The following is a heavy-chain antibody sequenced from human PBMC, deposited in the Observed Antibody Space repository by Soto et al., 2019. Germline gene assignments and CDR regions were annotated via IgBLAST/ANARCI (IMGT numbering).Heavy chain of an antibody. CDR3: AKGGSAALIAPSGRDNWFDP. J-gene: IGHJ5*02. CDR1: GFAFDDYV. V-gene: IGHV3-9*01. Sequence: PVGSLRLSCAASGFAFDDYVMHWVRQPPGRGLEWVSGITWNGGTIRYVDSVKGRFTISRDNAENSLYLQMNSLRPEDTAVHYCAKGGSAALIAPSGRDNWFDPWGQGTQVTVS. CDR2: ITWNGGTI. D-gene: IGHD6-13*01.